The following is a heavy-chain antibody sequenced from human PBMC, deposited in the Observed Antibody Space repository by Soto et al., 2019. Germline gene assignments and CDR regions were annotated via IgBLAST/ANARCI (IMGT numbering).Heavy chain of an antibody. CDR1: GFTFSSYA. Sequence: EVQLVESGGGLVQPGGSLRLSCAASGFTFSSYAMHWVRQAPGKGLEYVSAITSNGGNTDYASSVKGRFTISRDNSKNTLYLQMGSLRAEDMAVYYSARRITFGYVMDVWGQGTTVTVSS. CDR3: ARRITFGYVMDV. D-gene: IGHD3-16*01. CDR2: ITSNGGNT. V-gene: IGHV3-64*01. J-gene: IGHJ6*02.